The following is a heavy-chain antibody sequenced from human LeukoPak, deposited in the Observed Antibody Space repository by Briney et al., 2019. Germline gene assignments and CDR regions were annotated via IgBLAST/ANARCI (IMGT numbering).Heavy chain of an antibody. D-gene: IGHD6-13*01. Sequence: GGSLRLSCAASGLTFSSFSMTWVRQAPGKGLEWISYIHETSSPIYYADSVKGRFTVSRDNAKNSLYLQMNSLRAEDTAVYYCGRGGSTGSWFNYWGQGTLVTVSS. J-gene: IGHJ4*02. CDR3: GRGGSTGSWFNY. CDR2: IHETSSPI. CDR1: GLTFSSFS. V-gene: IGHV3-48*01.